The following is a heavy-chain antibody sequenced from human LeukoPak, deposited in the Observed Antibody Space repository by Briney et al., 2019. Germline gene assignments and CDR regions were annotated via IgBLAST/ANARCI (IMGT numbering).Heavy chain of an antibody. Sequence: PGGSLRLSCAASGFTFSSYEMKWVRQAPGMGLGWVSVTGTITGITYHTESGKGRFTISRDNSKNTVYLQMTSLRAEDTAVYSCARGADGVSSNSRGWFDPWGQGTLVTVSS. V-gene: IGHV3-23*01. CDR3: ARGADGVSSNSRGWFDP. D-gene: IGHD2-15*01. J-gene: IGHJ5*02. CDR2: TGTITGIT. CDR1: GFTFSSYE.